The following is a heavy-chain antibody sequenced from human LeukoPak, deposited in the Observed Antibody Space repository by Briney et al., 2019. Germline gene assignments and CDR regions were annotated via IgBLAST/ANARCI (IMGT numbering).Heavy chain of an antibody. D-gene: IGHD6-19*01. Sequence: GGSLRLSCAASGFMFSSYAMTWVRRAPGKGLKSVSAISGSGDNTYYADSVKGRFTISRDNSKNTLYLQMNSLRADDTAEYYCAKEIRTVPGFYGWFDPWGQGTLVSVSS. V-gene: IGHV3-23*01. CDR3: AKEIRTVPGFYGWFDP. CDR1: GFMFSSYA. CDR2: ISGSGDNT. J-gene: IGHJ5*02.